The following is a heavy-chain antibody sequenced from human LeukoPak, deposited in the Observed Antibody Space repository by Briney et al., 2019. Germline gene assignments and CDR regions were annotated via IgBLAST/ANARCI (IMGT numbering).Heavy chain of an antibody. J-gene: IGHJ4*02. Sequence: GGSLRLPCAASGFTFSNYAMRWVRQTPGKGLEWVAVISYDGSNKYYADSVKGRFTISRDNSENTLYLQINSLRLEDSALYYCVRGSVAVAGPTDYWGQGTLVTVSS. D-gene: IGHD6-19*01. V-gene: IGHV3-30*04. CDR3: VRGSVAVAGPTDY. CDR1: GFTFSNYA. CDR2: ISYDGSNK.